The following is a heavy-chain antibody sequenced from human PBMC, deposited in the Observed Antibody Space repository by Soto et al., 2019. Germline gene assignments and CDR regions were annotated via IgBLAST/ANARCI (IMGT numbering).Heavy chain of an antibody. CDR2: ISWNSGSV. V-gene: IGHV3-9*01. CDR1: GFTFDDYA. J-gene: IGHJ4*02. Sequence: EVQLVESGGGLVQPGRSLRLSCAASGFTFDDYAMHWVRQAPGKGLEWVSGISWNSGSVGYADSVKGRFTISRDNAKNSLYQQMNSLRAEDTALYYCAQDKTLSGWYAFDYWGQGTLVTVSS. D-gene: IGHD6-19*01. CDR3: AQDKTLSGWYAFDY.